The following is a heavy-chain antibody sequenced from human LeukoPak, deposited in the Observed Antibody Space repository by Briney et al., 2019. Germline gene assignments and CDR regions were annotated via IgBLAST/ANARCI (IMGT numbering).Heavy chain of an antibody. CDR3: ARGSFAKYYDILTGLDY. D-gene: IGHD3-9*01. V-gene: IGHV3-53*01. CDR2: IYSGGST. Sequence: PGGSLRLSCAASGFTVSSNYMSWVRQAPGKGLEWVSVIYSGGSTYYADSVKGRFTISRDNSKNTLYLQMNSLRAEDTAVYYCARGSFAKYYDILTGLDYWGQGTLVTVSS. J-gene: IGHJ4*02. CDR1: GFTVSSNY.